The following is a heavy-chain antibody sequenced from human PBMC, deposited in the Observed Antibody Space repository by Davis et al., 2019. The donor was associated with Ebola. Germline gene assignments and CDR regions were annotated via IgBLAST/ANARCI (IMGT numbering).Heavy chain of an antibody. CDR2: IYYSGST. D-gene: IGHD5-12*01. CDR3: ARVYRGYDSAFDI. J-gene: IGHJ3*02. Sequence: PSETLSLTCTVSGGSISSYYWSWIRQPPGKGLEWIGYIYYSGSTNYNPSLKSRVTISVDTSKNQFSLKLSSVTAADTAVYYCARVYRGYDSAFDIWGQGTMVTVSS. V-gene: IGHV4-59*01. CDR1: GGSISSYY.